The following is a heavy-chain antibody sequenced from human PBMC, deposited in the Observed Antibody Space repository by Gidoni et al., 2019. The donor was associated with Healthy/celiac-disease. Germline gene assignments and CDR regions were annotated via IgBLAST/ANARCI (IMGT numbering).Heavy chain of an antibody. CDR1: GFTFGDYA. CDR2: IRSKAYGGTT. Sequence: EVQLVESGGGLVLPGRSLRLSCTASGFTFGDYAMSWVRQAPGKGLEWVGFIRSKAYGGTTEYAASVKGRFTISRDDSKSIAYLQMNSLKTEDTAVYYCTRAEDYGDYENDYWGQGTLVTVSS. D-gene: IGHD4-17*01. CDR3: TRAEDYGDYENDY. J-gene: IGHJ4*02. V-gene: IGHV3-49*04.